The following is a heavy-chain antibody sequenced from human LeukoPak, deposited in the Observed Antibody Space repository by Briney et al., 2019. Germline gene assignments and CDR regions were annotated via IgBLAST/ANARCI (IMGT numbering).Heavy chain of an antibody. CDR1: GYTFTNHD. CDR3: ARGPPQYLYNWFDP. CDR2: IIPIFGTA. V-gene: IGHV1-69*13. D-gene: IGHD2-2*02. J-gene: IGHJ5*02. Sequence: ASVKVSCKTSGYTFTNHDMHWVRQAPGQGLEWMGGIIPIFGTANYAQKFQGRVTITADESTSTAYMELSSLRSEDTAVYYCARGPPQYLYNWFDPWGQGTLVTVSS.